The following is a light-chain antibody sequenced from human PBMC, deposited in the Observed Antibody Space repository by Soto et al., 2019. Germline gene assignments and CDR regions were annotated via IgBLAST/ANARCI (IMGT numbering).Light chain of an antibody. Sequence: ELVLTHSPATLSLSPWERATLSFRSSQSVSSNLAWYQQKPGQAPRLLIYGASTRATGIPARFSGSGSGTDSTLTISRLEPEDFAVYYCQQYGSSRPWTFGQGTKV. J-gene: IGKJ1*01. V-gene: IGKV3-20*01. CDR3: QQYGSSRPWT. CDR1: QSVSSN. CDR2: GAS.